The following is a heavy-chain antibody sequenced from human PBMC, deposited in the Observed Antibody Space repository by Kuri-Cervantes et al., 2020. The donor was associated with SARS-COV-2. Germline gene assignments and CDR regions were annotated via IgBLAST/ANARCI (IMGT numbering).Heavy chain of an antibody. CDR1: GGTFSSYA. Sequence: SVKVSCKASGGTFSSYAVTWVRQAPGQGLEWMGRNIPLFGTTIYAQKFRGRVTITADKSTNTAYMELSSLRSEDTAVYYCARPYCSSTTCYDGTFDSWGQGTLVTVSS. V-gene: IGHV1-69*06. J-gene: IGHJ4*02. D-gene: IGHD2-2*01. CDR2: NIPLFGTT. CDR3: ARPYCSSTTCYDGTFDS.